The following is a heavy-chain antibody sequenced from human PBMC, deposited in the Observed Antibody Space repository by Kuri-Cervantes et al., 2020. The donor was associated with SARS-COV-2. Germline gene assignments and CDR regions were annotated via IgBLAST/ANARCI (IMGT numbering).Heavy chain of an antibody. CDR1: GESFSGYY. CDR3: ARIGYFDWLFHSDHDHYYFDY. Sequence: GSLRLSCAFYGESFSGYYWNWIRQSPGKGLEWIGEVNHRGSTNYNPSLKSRVTISVDTSSKQFSLHLSSVTAADTAVYYCARIGYFDWLFHSDHDHYYFDYWGQGTLVTVSS. J-gene: IGHJ4*02. D-gene: IGHD3-9*01. CDR2: VNHRGST. V-gene: IGHV4-34*01.